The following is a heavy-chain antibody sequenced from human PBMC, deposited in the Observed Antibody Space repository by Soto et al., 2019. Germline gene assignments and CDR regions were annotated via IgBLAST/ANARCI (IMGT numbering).Heavy chain of an antibody. CDR2: IFNSGST. Sequence: PSETLSLTCTISGGSISSGYWSWFRQPPGKGLEWIGFIFNSGSTNYNPSLKSRVTISVDTSGTQFSLTLSSVTAADTAVYYCARHMPTVTTGAFDIWGQGTKVTVSS. D-gene: IGHD4-17*01. CDR3: ARHMPTVTTGAFDI. V-gene: IGHV4-59*08. CDR1: GGSISSGY. J-gene: IGHJ3*02.